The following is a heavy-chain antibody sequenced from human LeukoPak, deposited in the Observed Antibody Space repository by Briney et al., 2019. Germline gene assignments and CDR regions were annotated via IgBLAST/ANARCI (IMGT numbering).Heavy chain of an antibody. CDR1: GGSISSTNYY. V-gene: IGHV4-39*01. D-gene: IGHD1-7*01. CDR3: ARHWGVPAPYNWNYGHWFGP. J-gene: IGHJ5*02. Sequence: PSETLSLTCSVSGGSISSTNYYWDWIRQPPGKGLEWIGSMFYSGNTYYTPSLKSRVTISVDTSKNQFSLKLSSVTAADTAVHYCARHWGVPAPYNWNYGHWFGPWGQGTLVTVSS. CDR2: MFYSGNT.